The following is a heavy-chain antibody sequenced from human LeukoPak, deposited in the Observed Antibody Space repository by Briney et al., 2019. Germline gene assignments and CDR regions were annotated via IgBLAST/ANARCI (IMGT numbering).Heavy chain of an antibody. CDR3: ARSYYYDNSGYFPTDY. Sequence: ASVKVSCTASGYTFTSYDINWVRQATGQGLEWMGWMNPNSGHTDYAQKFQGRVTITRNTSISTAYMELSSLRSEGTAVYYCARSYYYDNSGYFPTDYWGQGTLVTVSS. CDR1: GYTFTSYD. CDR2: MNPNSGHT. D-gene: IGHD3-22*01. J-gene: IGHJ4*02. V-gene: IGHV1-8*03.